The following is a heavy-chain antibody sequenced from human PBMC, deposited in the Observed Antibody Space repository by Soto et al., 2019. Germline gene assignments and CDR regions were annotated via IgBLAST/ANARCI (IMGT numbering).Heavy chain of an antibody. CDR1: GDSISRNIYY. CDR2: ISYSGST. Sequence: QVQLQESGPGLVKPSQTLSLTCTVSGDSISRNIYYWTWIRQHPGKGLEWIGYISYSGSTYYNPSLKSRVTMSLDTSQNQFSLSLSSVTAADTALYYCGGGPNQFYFDYWGQGALVTVSS. CDR3: GGGPNQFYFDY. V-gene: IGHV4-31*03. D-gene: IGHD2-8*01. J-gene: IGHJ4*02.